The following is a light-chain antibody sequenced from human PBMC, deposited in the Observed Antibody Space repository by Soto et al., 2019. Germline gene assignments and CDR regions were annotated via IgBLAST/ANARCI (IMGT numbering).Light chain of an antibody. J-gene: IGKJ2*01. V-gene: IGKV3-20*01. Sequence: EIVLTQSPDTLSLSPRERATLSCRASQSVSSAYLAWYQQKPGQAPRLLIYGASSRATGIPDRFSGSGSGTDFTLTISRLEPEDFAVYYCQHYGSSPYTFGQGTKLEIK. CDR1: QSVSSAY. CDR3: QHYGSSPYT. CDR2: GAS.